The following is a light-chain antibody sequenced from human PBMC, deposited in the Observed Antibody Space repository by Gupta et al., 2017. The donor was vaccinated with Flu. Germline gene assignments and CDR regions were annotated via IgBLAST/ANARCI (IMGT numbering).Light chain of an antibody. J-gene: IGLJ3*02. Sequence: QSVLTQPHSASGAPGQRVTISCSGSGPNIGSNHIYWYQQFPGRAPKLVIYRNDERPSGVPDRLSGSKSGTSGSLAITGLRSEDEAHYYCAAWDDGLNRWVFGGGTKVTVL. CDR1: GPNIGSNH. V-gene: IGLV1-47*02. CDR2: RND. CDR3: AAWDDGLNRWV.